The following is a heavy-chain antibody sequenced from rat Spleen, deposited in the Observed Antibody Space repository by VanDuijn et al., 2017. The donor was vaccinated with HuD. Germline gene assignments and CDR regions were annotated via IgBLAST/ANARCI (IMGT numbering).Heavy chain of an antibody. Sequence: EVQLQESGPGLVKPSQSLSLTCSVTGYSITSSYRWNWIRKFPGNKLEWMGYINSAGSTNYNPSLKSRISITRDTSKNQFFLQVNSVTTEDTATYYCAREGATVDYWGQGVMVTVSS. V-gene: IGHV3-3*01. J-gene: IGHJ2*01. CDR3: AREGATVDY. CDR2: INSAGST. D-gene: IGHD1-8*01. CDR1: GYSITSSYR.